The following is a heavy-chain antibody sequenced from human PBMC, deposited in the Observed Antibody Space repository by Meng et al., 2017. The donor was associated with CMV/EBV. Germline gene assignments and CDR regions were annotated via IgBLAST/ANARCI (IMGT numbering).Heavy chain of an antibody. D-gene: IGHD1-26*01. CDR2: TYCRSKWYN. CDR3: ARDAYSGSYSLGLGH. Sequence: SQTLSLTCAISVDSVSSNSAAWNWIRQSPSRGLEWLGRTYCRSKWYNDDAVSVKRRRTINPATSKNLFSLQLNSVTPEDTALYYCARDAYSGSYSLGLGHWGQGTLVTVSS. CDR1: VDSVSSNSAA. J-gene: IGHJ4*02. V-gene: IGHV6-1*01.